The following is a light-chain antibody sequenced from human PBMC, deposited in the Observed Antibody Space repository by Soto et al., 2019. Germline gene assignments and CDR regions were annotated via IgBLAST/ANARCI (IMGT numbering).Light chain of an antibody. Sequence: EIVLTQSPGTLSLSPGERATLSCRASQSVSSSYLARYQQKPGQAPRLLIYGASSRATGIPDRFSCSGSGRDITLTMSRLELEDFAVYYCQQYGSCPTLGQGTKVEIK. CDR3: QQYGSCPT. J-gene: IGKJ1*01. CDR2: GAS. CDR1: QSVSSSY. V-gene: IGKV3-20*01.